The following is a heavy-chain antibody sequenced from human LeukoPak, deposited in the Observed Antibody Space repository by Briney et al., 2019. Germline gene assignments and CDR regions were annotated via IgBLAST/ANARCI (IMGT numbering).Heavy chain of an antibody. CDR1: GFTFSSYA. J-gene: IGHJ4*02. Sequence: PGGSLRLSCAASGFTFSSYAISWVRQAPGKGLEWVSAISGSGGSTYYADSVKGRFTISRDNSKNTLYLQMNSLRAEDTAVYYCAKDQGYSSSWYFYYWGQGTLVTVSS. D-gene: IGHD6-13*01. V-gene: IGHV3-23*01. CDR3: AKDQGYSSSWYFYY. CDR2: ISGSGGST.